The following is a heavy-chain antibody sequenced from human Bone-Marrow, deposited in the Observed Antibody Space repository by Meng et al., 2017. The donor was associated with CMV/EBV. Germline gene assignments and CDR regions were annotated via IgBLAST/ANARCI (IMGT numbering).Heavy chain of an antibody. Sequence: GESLKISCAASGFTFSSYSMNWVRQAPGKGLEWVSSISSSSSYIYYADSVKGRFTISRDNAKNSLYLQMNSLRAEDTAVYYCARDSPENWGQGTLVTVPQ. CDR1: GFTFSSYS. CDR2: ISSSSSYI. J-gene: IGHJ4*02. V-gene: IGHV3-21*01. CDR3: ARDSPEN.